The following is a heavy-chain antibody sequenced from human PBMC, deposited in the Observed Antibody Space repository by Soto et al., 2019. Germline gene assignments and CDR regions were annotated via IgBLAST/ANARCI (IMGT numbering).Heavy chain of an antibody. D-gene: IGHD3-3*01. CDR1: GFSLTTTGVG. CDR3: AQRVLRTVFGVVTKTAIYFDL. V-gene: IGHV2-5*02. J-gene: IGHJ4*02. Sequence: QITLNESGPTQVKPRQTLTLTCTFSGFSLTTTGVGVGCIRQSPGKAPEWLALIYWDHDKRYSPSLKSRLTITQDTSKRQVDLTMADLDPADTANSYCAQRVLRTVFGVVTKTAIYFDLWGQGTPVAVSS. CDR2: IYWDHDK.